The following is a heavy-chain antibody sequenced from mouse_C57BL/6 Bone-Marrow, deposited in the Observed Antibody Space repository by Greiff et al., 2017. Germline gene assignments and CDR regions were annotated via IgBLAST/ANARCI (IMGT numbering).Heavy chain of an antibody. D-gene: IGHD1-1*01. Sequence: QVQLKQSGAELMKPGASVKLSCKASGYTFTGYWIEWVKQRPGHGLEWIGEILPGSGSTNYTEKFKGKDTFTADTASNTAYMQLSSLTTEDSAIYYCAREYYGSSYPHWYFDVWGTGTTVTVSS. CDR1: GYTFTGYW. J-gene: IGHJ1*03. CDR3: AREYYGSSYPHWYFDV. CDR2: ILPGSGST. V-gene: IGHV1-9*01.